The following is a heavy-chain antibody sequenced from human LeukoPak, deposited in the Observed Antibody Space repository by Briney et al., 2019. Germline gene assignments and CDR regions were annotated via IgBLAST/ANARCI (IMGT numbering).Heavy chain of an antibody. D-gene: IGHD4-17*01. CDR1: GGSISSYY. V-gene: IGHV4-59*05. CDR3: ASSTGGDYAWFDP. Sequence: TSETLSLTCTVSGGSISSYYWSWIRQPPGKGLEWIGSIYYSGSTYYNPSLKSRVTISVDTSKNQFSLKLSSVTAADTAVYYCASSTGGDYAWFDPWGQGTLVTVSS. CDR2: IYYSGST. J-gene: IGHJ5*02.